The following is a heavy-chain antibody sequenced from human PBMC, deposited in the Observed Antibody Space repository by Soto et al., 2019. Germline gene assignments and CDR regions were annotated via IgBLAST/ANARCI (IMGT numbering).Heavy chain of an antibody. V-gene: IGHV3-30*18. CDR3: AKALIAARRVYYYGMDV. CDR2: ISYDGSNK. CDR1: GFTFSSYG. J-gene: IGHJ6*02. D-gene: IGHD6-13*01. Sequence: GGSLRLSCAASGFTFSSYGMHWVRQAPGKGLGWVAVISYDGSNKYYADSEKGRFTISRDNSKNTLYLQMNSLRAEDTAVYYCAKALIAARRVYYYGMDVWGQGTTVTVSS.